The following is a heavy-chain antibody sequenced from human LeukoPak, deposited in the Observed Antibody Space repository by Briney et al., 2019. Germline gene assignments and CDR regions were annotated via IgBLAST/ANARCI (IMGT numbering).Heavy chain of an antibody. CDR2: IIPILGIA. Sequence: ASVKVSCKASGGTFSSYAISWVRQAPGQGLEWMGRIIPILGIANYAQKFQGRVTITADKSTSTAYMELSSLRSEDTAVYYCARDFSRGHYYYYGMDVWGQGTTVTVSS. V-gene: IGHV1-69*04. D-gene: IGHD3-10*01. CDR1: GGTFSSYA. CDR3: ARDFSRGHYYYYGMDV. J-gene: IGHJ6*02.